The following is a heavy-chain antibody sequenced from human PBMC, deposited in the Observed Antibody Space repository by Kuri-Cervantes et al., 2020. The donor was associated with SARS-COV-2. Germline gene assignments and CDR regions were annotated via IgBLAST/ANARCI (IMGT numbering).Heavy chain of an antibody. CDR3: ARGVSGFYYFYYMDV. J-gene: IGHJ6*03. V-gene: IGHV4-34*01. Sequence: ESLKISCAASGFTFSSYSMNWVRQPPGKGLEWIGGFSHSGRNDYSPSYNPSLESRVTISGDMSKNQVSLRLNSVTAADSAVYYCARGVSGFYYFYYMDVWGIGTTVTVSS. CDR1: GFTFSSYS. D-gene: IGHD3-22*01. CDR2: FSHSGRN.